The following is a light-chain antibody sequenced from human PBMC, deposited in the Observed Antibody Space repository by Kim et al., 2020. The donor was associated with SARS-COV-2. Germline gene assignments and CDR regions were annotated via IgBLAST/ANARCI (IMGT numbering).Light chain of an antibody. V-gene: IGKV1-27*01. Sequence: ASVGDEVPITCRARQGISNYLAWYQQNPGNAPRLLIYAASALQSGAPSRFSGSRSGTDFTLTISSLQPEDVATYYCQKYKSAPWTFGQGTKVDIK. CDR2: AAS. CDR1: QGISNY. CDR3: QKYKSAPWT. J-gene: IGKJ1*01.